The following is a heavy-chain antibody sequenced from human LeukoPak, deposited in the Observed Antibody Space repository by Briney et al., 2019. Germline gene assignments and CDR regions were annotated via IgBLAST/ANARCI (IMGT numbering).Heavy chain of an antibody. D-gene: IGHD6-19*01. Sequence: IPSETLSPTCTLSGGSITTETYYWGWIRQSPGKGLEWIGTVHYSGKTNYKPSLKSRVTISVDTSKHQFSLKLSSVTAADTAVYYCARQGPHTSGWFYFDYWGQGTLATVSS. CDR1: GGSITTETYY. J-gene: IGHJ4*02. CDR2: VHYSGKT. CDR3: ARQGPHTSGWFYFDY. V-gene: IGHV4-39*01.